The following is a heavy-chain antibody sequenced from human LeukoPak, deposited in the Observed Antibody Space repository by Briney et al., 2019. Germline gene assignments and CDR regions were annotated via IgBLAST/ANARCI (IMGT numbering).Heavy chain of an antibody. CDR3: ARDLGNIAVAATHFDY. CDR1: GFTFSSYW. D-gene: IGHD6-19*01. Sequence: GGSLRLSCAASGFTFSSYWMSWVRQAPGKGLEWVANIKQDGSEKYYVDSVKGRFTISRDNAKNLLYLQMNSLRAEDTAVYYCARDLGNIAVAATHFDYWGQGTLVTVSS. V-gene: IGHV3-7*01. J-gene: IGHJ4*02. CDR2: IKQDGSEK.